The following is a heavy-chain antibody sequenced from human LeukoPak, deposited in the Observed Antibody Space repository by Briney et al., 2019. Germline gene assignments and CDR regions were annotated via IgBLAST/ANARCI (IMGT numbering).Heavy chain of an antibody. Sequence: ASVKVSCKTSGYIFTGYYMHWVRQAPGQGLEWMGWINPNSGGTNYAQKLQGRVTMTRDTSTSTAYMELSRLRSDDTAVYYCAKDRWRDGSSSFDNWGQGTLVTVSS. CDR2: INPNSGGT. V-gene: IGHV1-2*02. J-gene: IGHJ4*02. CDR3: AKDRWRDGSSSFDN. CDR1: GYIFTGYY. D-gene: IGHD6-6*01.